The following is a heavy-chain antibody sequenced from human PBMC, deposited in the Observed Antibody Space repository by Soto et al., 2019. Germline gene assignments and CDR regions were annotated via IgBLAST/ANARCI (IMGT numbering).Heavy chain of an antibody. D-gene: IGHD2-2*01. CDR1: GYSFTTHG. Sequence: AASVKVSCKASGYSFTTHGSSGVRRAPGHGLEWMGSISAYNGDTHYVQRFQGRLTMTTDTSTSTAYMELRSLTSDDTAVYYCSSDPPFSRILRGMPFIDVWREGNTVTVCS. CDR2: ISAYNGDT. V-gene: IGHV1-18*04. CDR3: SSDPPFSRILRGMPFIDV. J-gene: IGHJ6*04.